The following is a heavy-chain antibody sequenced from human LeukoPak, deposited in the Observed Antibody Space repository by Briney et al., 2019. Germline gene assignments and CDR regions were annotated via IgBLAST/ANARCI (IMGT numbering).Heavy chain of an antibody. J-gene: IGHJ4*02. Sequence: SETLSLTCTVSGGSISSYYWSWIRQPPGKGLEWIGYIYYSGSTNYNPSLKSRVTISVDTSKNQFSLKLSSVTAADTAVYYCARGWQFDTEDYWGQGTLVTVSS. CDR1: GGSISSYY. CDR3: ARGWQFDTEDY. D-gene: IGHD5-24*01. V-gene: IGHV4-59*01. CDR2: IYYSGST.